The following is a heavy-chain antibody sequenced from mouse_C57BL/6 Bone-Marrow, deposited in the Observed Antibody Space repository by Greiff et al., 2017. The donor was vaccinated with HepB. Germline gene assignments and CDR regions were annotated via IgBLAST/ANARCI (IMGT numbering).Heavy chain of an antibody. J-gene: IGHJ4*01. CDR3: ARYRITTAMDY. Sequence: EVKLVESGGGLVQPGGSLSLSCAASGFTFTDYYMSWVRQPPGKALEWLGFIRNKANGYTTEYSASVKGRFTISRDNSQSILYLQMNALRAEDSATYYGARYRITTAMDYWGQGTSVTVSS. CDR2: IRNKANGYTT. V-gene: IGHV7-3*01. D-gene: IGHD1-2*01. CDR1: GFTFTDYY.